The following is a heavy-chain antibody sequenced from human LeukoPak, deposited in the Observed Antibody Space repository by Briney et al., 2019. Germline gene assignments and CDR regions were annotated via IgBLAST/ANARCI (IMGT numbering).Heavy chain of an antibody. CDR2: IYYSGTT. Sequence: SETLSLTCTVSGGLISISTYYWGRIRQPPGKGLEWIGSIYYSGTTHYNPSLKSRVTISVDTSKNQFSLKLSSVTAADTAVYYCARQGTWIQLWKINYYFDYWGQGTLVTVSS. D-gene: IGHD5-18*01. CDR1: GGLISISTYY. V-gene: IGHV4-39*01. CDR3: ARQGTWIQLWKINYYFDY. J-gene: IGHJ4*02.